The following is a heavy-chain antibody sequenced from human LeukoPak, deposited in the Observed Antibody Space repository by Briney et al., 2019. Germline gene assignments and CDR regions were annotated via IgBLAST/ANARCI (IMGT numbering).Heavy chain of an antibody. D-gene: IGHD3-9*01. J-gene: IGHJ3*02. CDR2: ISYDGSNK. CDR1: GFTFSSYA. CDR3: AREGPLRYFDWLLSADAFGI. Sequence: GGSLRLSCAASGFTFSSYAMHWVRQAPGKGLEWVAVISYDGSNKYYADSVKGRFTISRDNSKNTLYLQMNSLRAEDTAVYYCAREGPLRYFDWLLSADAFGIWGQGTMVTVSS. V-gene: IGHV3-30*04.